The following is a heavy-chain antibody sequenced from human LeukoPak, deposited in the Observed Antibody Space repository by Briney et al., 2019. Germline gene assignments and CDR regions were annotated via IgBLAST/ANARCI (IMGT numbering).Heavy chain of an antibody. D-gene: IGHD3-22*01. CDR2: ISGSGGST. Sequence: GGSLRLSCAASGFTFSNYAMSWVRQAPGKGLKWVSGISGSGGSTHYADSVKGRFTISRDNSKNTLYLQMNSLRAEDTAVYYCAKCNRYYYDSSGYSAADYWGQGTLVTVSS. V-gene: IGHV3-23*01. J-gene: IGHJ4*02. CDR3: AKCNRYYYDSSGYSAADY. CDR1: GFTFSNYA.